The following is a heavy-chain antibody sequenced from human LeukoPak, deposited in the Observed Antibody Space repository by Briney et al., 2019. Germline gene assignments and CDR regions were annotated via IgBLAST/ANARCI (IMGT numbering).Heavy chain of an antibody. V-gene: IGHV3-74*01. D-gene: IGHD2-2*01. J-gene: IGHJ5*02. CDR3: AKAIGQEVPAASRWYDP. Sequence: GGSLRLSCAASGFTFSSYWMHWVRQAPGKGLVWVSRINSDGSSTSYADSVKGRFTISRDNAKNTLYLQMNSLRVEDTAVYYCAKAIGQEVPAASRWYDPWGRGTLVIVSS. CDR2: INSDGSST. CDR1: GFTFSSYW.